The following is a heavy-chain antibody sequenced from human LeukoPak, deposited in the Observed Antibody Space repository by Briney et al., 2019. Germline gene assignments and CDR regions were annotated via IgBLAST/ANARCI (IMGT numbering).Heavy chain of an antibody. CDR2: ISYDGSNK. Sequence: GGSLRLSCAASGFTFSNYGMHWVRQAPGKGLEWVAVISYDGSNKYYADSVKGRFTISRDNSKNTLYLQMNCLRAEDTAVYYCAKVSGSYSLTLDYWGQGTLVTVSS. J-gene: IGHJ4*02. CDR1: GFTFSNYG. CDR3: AKVSGSYSLTLDY. D-gene: IGHD3-10*01. V-gene: IGHV3-30*18.